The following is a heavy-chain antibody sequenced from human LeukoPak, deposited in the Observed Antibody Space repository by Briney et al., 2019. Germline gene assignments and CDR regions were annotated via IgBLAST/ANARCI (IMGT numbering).Heavy chain of an antibody. J-gene: IGHJ6*03. Sequence: SVTVSCKASGYTFTSYGINWVRPAPGQGLEWMGGIIPIFGTANYSQKFQGRVTITADKSTSTAYMELSSLRSEDTAVYYCARDPGYGDTEDRYYYMDVWGKGTTVTVSS. V-gene: IGHV1-69*06. CDR3: ARDPGYGDTEDRYYYMDV. CDR1: GYTFTSYG. CDR2: IIPIFGTA. D-gene: IGHD4-17*01.